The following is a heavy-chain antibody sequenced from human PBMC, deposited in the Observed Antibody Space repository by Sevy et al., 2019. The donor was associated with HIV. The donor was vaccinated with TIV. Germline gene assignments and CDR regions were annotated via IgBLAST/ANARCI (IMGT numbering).Heavy chain of an antibody. Sequence: SETLSLTCTVSRGSISSYYWSWIRQPPGKGLEWIGYIDYSGSTNYNPSLKSRVTMSVDTSKNQFSLKLSSVIAADTAVYYCARGGXSHXRRXFDYWXQGTLVTVSS. CDR2: IDYSGST. V-gene: IGHV4-59*01. CDR3: ARGGXSHXRRXFDY. J-gene: IGHJ4*02. CDR1: RGSISSYY.